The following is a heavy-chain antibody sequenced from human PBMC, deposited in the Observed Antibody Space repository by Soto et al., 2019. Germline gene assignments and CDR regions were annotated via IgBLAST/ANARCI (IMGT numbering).Heavy chain of an antibody. CDR3: ARVMAIYSPMVGGMGY. Sequence: GGSLRLSCAASGFTFSSYAMSWVRQAPGKGLEWVSAISGSGGSTYYADSVKGRFTISRDNSKNTLYLQMNSLRAEDTAVYYCARVMAIYSPMVGGMGYWGQGTLVTVSS. D-gene: IGHD5-18*01. V-gene: IGHV3-23*01. J-gene: IGHJ4*02. CDR2: ISGSGGST. CDR1: GFTFSSYA.